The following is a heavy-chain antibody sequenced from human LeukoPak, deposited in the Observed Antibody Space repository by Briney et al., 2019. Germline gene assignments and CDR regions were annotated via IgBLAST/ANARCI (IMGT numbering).Heavy chain of an antibody. J-gene: IGHJ4*02. Sequence: GGSLRLSCAASGFTFSSHSMNWVGQAPGKGLEWVSYISSSSTYIYYAASVKGRFAISRDNARNSLFLQMNSLRAEDSGIYYCARDPRLEISGMVIDMLDYWGQGTLVTVSS. V-gene: IGHV3-21*01. CDR3: ARDPRLEISGMVIDMLDY. D-gene: IGHD3-3*01. CDR1: GFTFSSHS. CDR2: ISSSSTYI.